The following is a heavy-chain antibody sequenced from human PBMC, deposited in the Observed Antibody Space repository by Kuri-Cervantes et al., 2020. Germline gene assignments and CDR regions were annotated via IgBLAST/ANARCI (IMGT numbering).Heavy chain of an antibody. Sequence: GESLKISCAASGFTFSSYAMSWVRQAPGKGLEWVSAISGSGGSTYYADSVKGRFTISRDNSKNTLYLQMNSLRAEDTAVYCCAKGGYSYAKGNFDYWGQGTLVTVSS. CDR1: GFTFSSYA. J-gene: IGHJ4*02. CDR3: AKGGYSYAKGNFDY. CDR2: ISGSGGST. V-gene: IGHV3-23*01. D-gene: IGHD5-18*01.